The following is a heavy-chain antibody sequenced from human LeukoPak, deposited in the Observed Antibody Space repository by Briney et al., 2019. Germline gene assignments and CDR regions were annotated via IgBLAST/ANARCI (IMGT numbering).Heavy chain of an antibody. CDR3: AKASNVYGSGSYFPSNNWFDP. Sequence: GQSLRPSCALAGLFFASYAMSWVRHPPGKGLEWVSATIGSGGGTYYADSVKGRFTISRDNSKNALYLHLNSLRAEDTAVYYCAKASNVYGSGSYFPSNNWFDPWGQGTLVTVSS. CDR1: GLFFASYA. CDR2: TIGSGGGT. V-gene: IGHV3-23*01. D-gene: IGHD3-10*01. J-gene: IGHJ5*02.